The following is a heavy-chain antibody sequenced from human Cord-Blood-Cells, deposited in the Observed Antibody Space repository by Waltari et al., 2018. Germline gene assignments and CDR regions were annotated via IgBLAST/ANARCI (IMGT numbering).Heavy chain of an antibody. V-gene: IGHV1-24*01. CDR2: LDPEDGET. CDR1: GNTLADLP. CDR3: ATGATGPNFDY. D-gene: IGHD1-26*01. J-gene: IGHJ4*02. Sequence: QLKLVQSGAEVRKPGASVKVSCEVAGNTLADLPMHWLRQAPGKGLEGMGGLDPEDGETINAQKFQGRVTMTEETSTDTAYMELSSLRSEDTAVYYCATGATGPNFDYWGQGTLVTVSS.